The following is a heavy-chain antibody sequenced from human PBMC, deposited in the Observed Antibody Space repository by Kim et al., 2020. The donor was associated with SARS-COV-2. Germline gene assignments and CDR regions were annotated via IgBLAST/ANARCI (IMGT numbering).Heavy chain of an antibody. D-gene: IGHD3-16*01. Sequence: SNPSLKSRVTISVDTSKNEFSRKLRSVTAADTAVYYCARAGGVANSWFDYWGQGTLVTVSS. CDR3: ARAGGVANSWFDY. J-gene: IGHJ4*02. V-gene: IGHV4-4*08.